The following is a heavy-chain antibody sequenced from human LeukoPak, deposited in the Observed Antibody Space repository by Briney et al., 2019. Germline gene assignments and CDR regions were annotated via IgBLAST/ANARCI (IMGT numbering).Heavy chain of an antibody. CDR2: ISGSGGNA. Sequence: GGSLRLSCAASGLTFSSYAMNWVRQAPGKGLEWVSAISGSGGNAYYADSVKGRFTISRDNSKNTLYLQMNSLRAEDTAVYYCARGGLWRFPFDYWGQGTLVTVSS. CDR3: ARGGLWRFPFDY. D-gene: IGHD3-3*01. CDR1: GLTFSSYA. J-gene: IGHJ4*02. V-gene: IGHV3-23*01.